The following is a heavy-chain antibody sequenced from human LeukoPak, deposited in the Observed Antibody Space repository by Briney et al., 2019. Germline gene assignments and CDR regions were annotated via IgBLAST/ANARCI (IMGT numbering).Heavy chain of an antibody. J-gene: IGHJ4*02. D-gene: IGHD1-1*01. CDR2: IIPIFGTA. CDR3: ARGERLDPLDY. Sequence: VASVKVSCKASGGTFSSYAISWVRQAPGQGLEWMGGIIPIFGTANYAQKFQGRVTITADESTSTAYMELSSLRSEDTAVYYCARGERLDPLDYWGQGTLVTVSS. V-gene: IGHV1-69*13. CDR1: GGTFSSYA.